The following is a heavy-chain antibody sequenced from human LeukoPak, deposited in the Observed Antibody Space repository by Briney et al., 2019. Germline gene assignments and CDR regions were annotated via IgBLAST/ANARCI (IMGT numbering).Heavy chain of an antibody. CDR2: INWNGGST. V-gene: IGHV3-20*04. J-gene: IGHJ4*02. CDR3: ARQPGIAAAGTVDY. CDR1: GFTFDDYG. Sequence: GGFLRLSCAASGFTFDDYGMSWVRQAPGKGLEWVSGINWNGGSTGYADSVKGRFTISRDNAKNSLYLQMNSLRAEDTALYYCARQPGIAAAGTVDYWGQGTLVTVSS. D-gene: IGHD6-13*01.